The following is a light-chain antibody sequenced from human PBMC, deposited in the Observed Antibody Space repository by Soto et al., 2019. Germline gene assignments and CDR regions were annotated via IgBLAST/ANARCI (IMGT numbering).Light chain of an antibody. J-gene: IGKJ3*01. CDR3: QQRYTPLFT. V-gene: IGKV1-39*01. CDR2: AAS. Sequence: DIQMTQSPSSLSASVGDRVTITCRASQSISNYLNWYQQKPGKAPKLLIYAASSLQSGVPSRFSGSGSGGYFRLTISSLQPEAFATYSYQQRYTPLFTFGPGTNVD. CDR1: QSISNY.